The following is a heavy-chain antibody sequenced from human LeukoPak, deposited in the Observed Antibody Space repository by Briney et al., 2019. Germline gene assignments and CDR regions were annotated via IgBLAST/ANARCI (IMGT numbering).Heavy chain of an antibody. CDR1: GYTFTSYD. V-gene: IGHV1-8*01. D-gene: IGHD1-1*01. CDR2: MNPNSGNT. Sequence: ASVRLSCTASGYTFTSYDINWVRQAPGQGLEWMGWMNPNSGNTGYAQKFQGRVTMTRNTSISTAYMELSSLRSEDTAVYYCAKALIGTGGYFQNWRHGALVTVSS. J-gene: IGHJ1*01. CDR3: AKALIGTGGYFQN.